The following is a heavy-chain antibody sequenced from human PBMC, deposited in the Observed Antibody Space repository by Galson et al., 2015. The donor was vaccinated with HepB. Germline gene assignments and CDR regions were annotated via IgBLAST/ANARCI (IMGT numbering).Heavy chain of an antibody. D-gene: IGHD3-22*01. J-gene: IGHJ4*02. V-gene: IGHV3-74*03. CDR3: GRSRGASGYHYDY. Sequence: SLRLSCAATSGFTFNNYKIHWVRHVPGKGLVCVAYINSDDRGTKYAESVKGRFTISRDNARNTVYLQMNSVRVEDTAVYFCGRSRGASGYHYDYWGQGTLVAVSS. CDR1: GFTFNNYK. CDR2: INSDDRGT.